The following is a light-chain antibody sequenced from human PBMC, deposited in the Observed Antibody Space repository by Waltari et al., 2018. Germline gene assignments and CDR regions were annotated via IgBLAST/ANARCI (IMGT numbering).Light chain of an antibody. CDR1: SSDVGGYNY. CDR2: EVS. V-gene: IGLV2-14*01. Sequence: QSALTQPASVSGSPGQSITISCTGTSSDVGGYNYVSWYQQHPGKAPKLMIYEVSNRPAGCPNRFPGSTSGNTASLTISGLQAEDEADYYCSSYTSSSTVVFGGGTKLTVL. J-gene: IGLJ2*01. CDR3: SSYTSSSTVV.